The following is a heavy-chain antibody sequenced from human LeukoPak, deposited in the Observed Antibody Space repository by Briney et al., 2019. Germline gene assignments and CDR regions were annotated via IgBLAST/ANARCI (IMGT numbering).Heavy chain of an antibody. CDR3: ARAYGDYAQYYFDY. Sequence: GRSLRLSCAASGFTFSSYAMHWVRQAPGKGLEWVAVISYDGSNKYYADSVKGRFTISRDNSKNTLYLQMNSLRADDTAVYYCARAYGDYAQYYFDYWGQGTLVTVSS. D-gene: IGHD4-17*01. CDR2: ISYDGSNK. V-gene: IGHV3-30*04. CDR1: GFTFSSYA. J-gene: IGHJ4*02.